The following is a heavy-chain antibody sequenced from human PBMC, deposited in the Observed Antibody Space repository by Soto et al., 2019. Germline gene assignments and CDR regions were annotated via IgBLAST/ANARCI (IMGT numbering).Heavy chain of an antibody. CDR1: GGSFSGYY. D-gene: IGHD2-21*01. Sequence: SQTLSLTCAVYGGSFSGYYWSWIRQPPGKGLEWIGEINHSGSTNYNPSLKSRVTISVDTSKNQFSLKLSSVTAADTAVYYCARIRLLLGTRFDYWGQGTLVTVSS. V-gene: IGHV4-34*01. CDR3: ARIRLLLGTRFDY. CDR2: INHSGST. J-gene: IGHJ4*02.